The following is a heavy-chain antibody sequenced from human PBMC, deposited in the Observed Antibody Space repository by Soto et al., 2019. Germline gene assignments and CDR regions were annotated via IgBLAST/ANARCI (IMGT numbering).Heavy chain of an antibody. CDR2: IHSDGST. Sequence: GGSLRLSCSVAGFTVSDSMSWVRQAPGKGLECVSFIHSDGSTHYTDSVRGRFTISRDNSKNTLYLQMDRLRVDDTAVYFCARDASGPYDYWGQGTLVTVSS. V-gene: IGHV3-53*01. J-gene: IGHJ4*02. D-gene: IGHD6-19*01. CDR1: GFTVSDS. CDR3: ARDASGPYDY.